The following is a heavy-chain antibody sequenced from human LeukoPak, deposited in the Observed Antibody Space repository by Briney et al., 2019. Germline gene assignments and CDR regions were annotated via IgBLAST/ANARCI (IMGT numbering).Heavy chain of an antibody. CDR3: ARGTSRIVGATNGP. Sequence: ASVKVSCKASGYTFTSYDINWVRQATGQGLEWMGWMNPNSGSTGYAQKFQGRVTITRNTSISTAYMELSSLRSEDTAVYYCARGTSRIVGATNGPWGQGTLVTISS. CDR2: MNPNSGST. CDR1: GYTFTSYD. J-gene: IGHJ5*02. V-gene: IGHV1-8*03. D-gene: IGHD1-26*01.